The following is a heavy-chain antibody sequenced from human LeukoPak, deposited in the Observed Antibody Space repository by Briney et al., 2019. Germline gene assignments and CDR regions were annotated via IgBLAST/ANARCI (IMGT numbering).Heavy chain of an antibody. CDR2: INHSGST. CDR3: ARGAVGATPFADY. D-gene: IGHD1-26*01. J-gene: IGHJ4*02. Sequence: PSETLSLTCAVYGGSFSGYYWSWTRQPPGKGLEWIGEINHSGSTNYNPSLKSRVTISVDTSKNQFSLKLSSVTAADTAVYYCARGAVGATPFADYWGQGTLVTVSS. CDR1: GGSFSGYY. V-gene: IGHV4-34*01.